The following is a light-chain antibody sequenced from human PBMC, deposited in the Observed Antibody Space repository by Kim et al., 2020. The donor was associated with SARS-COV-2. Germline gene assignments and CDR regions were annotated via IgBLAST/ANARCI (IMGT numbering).Light chain of an antibody. CDR2: SDN. J-gene: IGLJ3*02. V-gene: IGLV1-44*01. CDR1: SSNIGTFA. CDR3: ATWDGSLDGWV. Sequence: QSVLTQPPSASGTPGQRVTISCSGGSSNIGTFAVNWYHHVPGTAPQLLIYSDNQRPSGVPDRFSGSKSGTSASLVISGLQTEDEVEYYCATWDGSLDGWVFGGGTQLTVL.